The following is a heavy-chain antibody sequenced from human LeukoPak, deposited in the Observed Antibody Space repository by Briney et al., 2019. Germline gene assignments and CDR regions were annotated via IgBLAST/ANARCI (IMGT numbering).Heavy chain of an antibody. CDR3: ARVGYYDSSGYYYY. Sequence: SVRVSCKASGGTFSSCAISWVRQAPGQGLEWVGRIIPIHGIANYAQKFQGRVTITADKSTSTAYMELSSLRSEDTGVYYCARVGYYDSSGYYYYWGQGALVTVSS. J-gene: IGHJ4*02. D-gene: IGHD3-22*01. V-gene: IGHV1-69*04. CDR2: IIPIHGIA. CDR1: GGTFSSCA.